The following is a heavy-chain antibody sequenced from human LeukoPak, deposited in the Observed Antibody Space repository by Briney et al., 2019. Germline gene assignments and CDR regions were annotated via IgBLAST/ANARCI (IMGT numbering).Heavy chain of an antibody. J-gene: IGHJ4*02. D-gene: IGHD1-26*01. CDR1: GFTFSSYA. V-gene: IGHV3-23*01. CDR3: CKVGADPSPPFDY. CDR2: ISGSGGST. Sequence: GRTLRLSCAASGFTFSSYAMSWVRQAPGKRLEWVSAISGSGGSTYYADSVKGRFTISRDNSKNTLYLQMNSLRAEDTAVYYCCKVGADPSPPFDYWGQGTLVTVSS.